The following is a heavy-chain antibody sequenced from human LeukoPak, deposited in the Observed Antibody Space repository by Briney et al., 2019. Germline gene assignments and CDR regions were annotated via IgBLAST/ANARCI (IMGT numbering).Heavy chain of an antibody. CDR3: ATFSDY. CDR1: GFTFDDYA. V-gene: IGHV3-48*03. Sequence: GRSLRLSCAASGFTFDDYAMHWVRQAPGKGLEWVSYISSSGDTIYYADSVKGRFTISRDNAKNSLHLQMNSLRAEDTAVYYCATFSDYWGQGTLVTVSS. J-gene: IGHJ4*02. CDR2: ISSSGDTI.